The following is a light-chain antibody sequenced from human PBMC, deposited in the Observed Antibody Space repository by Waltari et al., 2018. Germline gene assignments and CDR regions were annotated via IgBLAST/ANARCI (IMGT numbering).Light chain of an antibody. J-gene: IGLJ2*01. Sequence: SYVVTQSPSVSVAPGETARITCGGDNLGSKSVHWYQQRPGQAPVLVISYDSDRPSGVPDRFSGSSSHNTGSLTITGAQAEDEASYYCHSRDASGVAGSFGGGTKLTVL. CDR1: NLGSKS. V-gene: IGLV3-21*01. CDR3: HSRDASGVAGS. CDR2: YDS.